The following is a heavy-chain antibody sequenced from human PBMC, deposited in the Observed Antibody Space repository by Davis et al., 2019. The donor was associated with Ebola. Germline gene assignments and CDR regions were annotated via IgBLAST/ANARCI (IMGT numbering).Heavy chain of an antibody. V-gene: IGHV3-30*18. Sequence: GESLKISCAASGFTFSSYGMHWVRQAPGKGLEWVAVISYDGSNKYYADSVKGRFTISRDNSKNTLYLQMNSLRAEDTAVYYCAKGTHVVVPAAMILDVWGQGTTVTVSS. CDR2: ISYDGSNK. CDR3: AKGTHVVVPAAMILDV. D-gene: IGHD2-2*01. J-gene: IGHJ6*02. CDR1: GFTFSSYG.